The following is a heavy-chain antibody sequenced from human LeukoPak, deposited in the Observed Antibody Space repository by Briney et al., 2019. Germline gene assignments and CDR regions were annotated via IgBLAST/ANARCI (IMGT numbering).Heavy chain of an antibody. J-gene: IGHJ4*02. V-gene: IGHV4-34*01. D-gene: IGHD6-19*01. CDR2: INHSGST. Sequence: SETLSLTCTVSGGSISSYYWSWIRQPPGKGLEWIGEINHSGSTNYNPSLKSRVTISVDTSKNQFSLKLSSVTAADTAVYYCARHSSGWYRSYWGQGTLVTVSS. CDR1: GGSISSYY. CDR3: ARHSSGWYRSY.